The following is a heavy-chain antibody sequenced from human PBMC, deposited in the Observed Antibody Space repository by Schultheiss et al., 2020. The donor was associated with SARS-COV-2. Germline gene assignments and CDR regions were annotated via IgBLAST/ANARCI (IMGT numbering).Heavy chain of an antibody. V-gene: IGHV3-48*03. CDR2: ISSSGSTI. D-gene: IGHD5-18*01. Sequence: GESLKISCAASGFTFSSYEMNWVRQAPGKGLEWVSYISSSGSTIYYADSVKGRFTISRDNAKNSLYLQMNSLRAEDTAVYYCARDTEGYSYVTYGMDVWGQGTTVTVSS. J-gene: IGHJ6*02. CDR3: ARDTEGYSYVTYGMDV. CDR1: GFTFSSYE.